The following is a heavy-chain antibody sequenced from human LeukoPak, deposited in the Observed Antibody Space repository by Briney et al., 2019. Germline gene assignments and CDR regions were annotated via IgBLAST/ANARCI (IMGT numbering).Heavy chain of an antibody. J-gene: IGHJ6*03. D-gene: IGHD6-13*01. CDR3: ARHVDAAAATPYYYYYYMDV. V-gene: IGHV4-4*02. CDR2: IYHSGST. CDR1: GGSISSSNW. Sequence: SGTLSLTCAVSGGSISSSNWWSWVRQPPGKGLEWIGEIYHSGSTNYNPSLKSRVTISVDTSKNQFSLKLSSVTAADTAVYYCARHVDAAAATPYYYYYYMDVWGKGTTVTISS.